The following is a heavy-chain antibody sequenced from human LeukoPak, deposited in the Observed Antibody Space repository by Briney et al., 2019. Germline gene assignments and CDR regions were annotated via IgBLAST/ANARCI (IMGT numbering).Heavy chain of an antibody. CDR2: IYPGDSDT. J-gene: IGHJ4*02. CDR1: GYSFTSYW. V-gene: IGHV5-51*01. Sequence: GESLQISCKGSGYSFTSYWIAWVRQMPGKGLEWMGIIYPGDSDTRYSPSFQGQVTISVDKSISTAYLQWSSLRASDTAMYYCARRYCSSTTCRGDFDFWGQGTLVTVSS. D-gene: IGHD2-2*01. CDR3: ARRYCSSTTCRGDFDF.